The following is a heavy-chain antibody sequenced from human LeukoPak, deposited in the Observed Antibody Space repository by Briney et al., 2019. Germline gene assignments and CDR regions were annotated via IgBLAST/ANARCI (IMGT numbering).Heavy chain of an antibody. V-gene: IGHV3-23*01. D-gene: IGHD6-6*01. CDR3: AAHPSSAY. CDR2: ISVPGGNT. J-gene: IGHJ4*02. CDR1: GFTFSTYA. Sequence: GGSLRLSCAASGFTFSTYAMTWVRQGPGKALEWVSLISVPGGNTYYADSVKGRFTISRDHSKNTLNLQMNTLRAEDTAVYYCAAHPSSAYWGRGTLVTVSS.